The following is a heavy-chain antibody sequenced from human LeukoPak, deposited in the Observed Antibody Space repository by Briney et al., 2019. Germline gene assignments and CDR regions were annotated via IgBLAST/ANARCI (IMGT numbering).Heavy chain of an antibody. CDR2: VSSSGGTI. V-gene: IGHV3-11*01. CDR1: GFTFSDYY. J-gene: IGHJ4*02. Sequence: PGGSLRLSCAASGFTFSDYYMSWIRQAPGKGLEWVSYVSSSGGTIYYADSVKGRFTISRDNAKNSLYLQMNSLRAEDTAVYYCARVVDSSGYPTFDYWGQGTLVTVSS. CDR3: ARVVDSSGYPTFDY. D-gene: IGHD3-22*01.